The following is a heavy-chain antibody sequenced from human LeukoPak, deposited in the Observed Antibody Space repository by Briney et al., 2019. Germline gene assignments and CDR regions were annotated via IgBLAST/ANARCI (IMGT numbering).Heavy chain of an antibody. V-gene: IGHV3-48*01. Sequence: SGGSLRLSCAASGFTFSSYSMNWVRQAPGKGLEWVSYISSSSSTIYYADSVKGRFTISRDNAKNTLYLQMNSLRAEDTAVYYCAKCVGGSYRDAFDIWGQGTMVTVSS. J-gene: IGHJ3*02. CDR3: AKCVGGSYRDAFDI. CDR1: GFTFSSYS. CDR2: ISSSSSTI. D-gene: IGHD1-26*01.